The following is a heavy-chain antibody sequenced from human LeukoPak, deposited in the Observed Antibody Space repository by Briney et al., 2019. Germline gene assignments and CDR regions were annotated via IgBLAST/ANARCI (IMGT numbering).Heavy chain of an antibody. Sequence: ASVKVSCKASGYTFTGYYMHWVRQAPGQGLEWMGRINPNSGGTNYAQKFQGRVTMTRDTSISTAYMELSSLRSDDTAVYYCARLHIVVVPAANDYWGQGTLVTVSS. V-gene: IGHV1-2*06. CDR1: GYTFTGYY. CDR3: ARLHIVVVPAANDY. J-gene: IGHJ4*02. CDR2: INPNSGGT. D-gene: IGHD2-2*01.